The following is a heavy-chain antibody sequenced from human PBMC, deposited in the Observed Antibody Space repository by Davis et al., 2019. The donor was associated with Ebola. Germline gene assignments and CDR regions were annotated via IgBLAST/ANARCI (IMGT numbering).Heavy chain of an antibody. D-gene: IGHD3-3*01. Sequence: GESLKISCAASGFTFSSYSMNWVRQAPGKGLEWVSYISSSSSTIYYADSVKGRFTISRDNAKNSLYLQMNSLRDEDTAVYYCARGGRILEWLLNGMDVWGKGTTVTVSS. CDR1: GFTFSSYS. CDR2: ISSSSSTI. CDR3: ARGGRILEWLLNGMDV. V-gene: IGHV3-48*02. J-gene: IGHJ6*04.